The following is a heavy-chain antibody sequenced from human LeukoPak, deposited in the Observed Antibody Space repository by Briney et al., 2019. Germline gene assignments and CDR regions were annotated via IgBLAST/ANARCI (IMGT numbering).Heavy chain of an antibody. CDR1: EFTFSDHY. CDR3: ARSGLTGTTGDFDY. J-gene: IGHJ4*02. D-gene: IGHD1-7*01. CDR2: TRNKANSYTT. Sequence: GSLRLSCAASEFTFSDHYMDWVRQAPGKGLEWVGRTRNKANSYTTGYAASVKGRFTISRDDSKNSLYLQMNSLKTEDTAVYYCARSGLTGTTGDFDYWGQGTLVTVSS. V-gene: IGHV3-72*01.